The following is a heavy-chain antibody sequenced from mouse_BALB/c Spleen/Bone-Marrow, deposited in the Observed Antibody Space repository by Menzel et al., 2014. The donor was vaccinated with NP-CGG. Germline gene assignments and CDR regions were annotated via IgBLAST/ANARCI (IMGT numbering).Heavy chain of an antibody. CDR2: IHYSGST. Sequence: VQLQQSGPDLVKPSQSPSLTCTVTGYSITSGYSWHWIRQFPGNKLEWMGYIHYSGSTNYNPSLKSRISITRYTSKNQFFLQLNSVTTEDTATYYCARFNYGPWFAYWGQGTLVTVSA. J-gene: IGHJ3*01. D-gene: IGHD1-2*01. V-gene: IGHV3-1*02. CDR1: GYSITSGYS. CDR3: ARFNYGPWFAY.